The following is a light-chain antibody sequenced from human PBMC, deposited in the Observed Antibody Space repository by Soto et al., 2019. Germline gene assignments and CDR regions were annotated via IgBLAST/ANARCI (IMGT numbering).Light chain of an antibody. CDR1: QSVSSN. Sequence: EIVMTQSPGTLSVSPGERATLSCGASQSVSSNLAWYQQKPGQAPRLLIYGASTMATGIPARFSGSGSGTDFTLTISSLQSEDFAVYYCKQYHNWVTFVGGTKVEIK. CDR2: GAS. V-gene: IGKV3D-15*01. J-gene: IGKJ4*01. CDR3: KQYHNWVT.